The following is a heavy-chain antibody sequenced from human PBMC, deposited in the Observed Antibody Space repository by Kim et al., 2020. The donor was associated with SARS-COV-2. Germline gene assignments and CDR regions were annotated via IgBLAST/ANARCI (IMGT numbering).Heavy chain of an antibody. D-gene: IGHD5-18*01. V-gene: IGHV4-59*13. CDR1: GDAINYYY. J-gene: IGHJ4*02. CDR2: VHHSGST. CDR3: SKGGYSYGDN. Sequence: SETLSLTCSVSGDAINYYYWSWIRQPPGKGLEWIGYVHHSGSTNYNPSLRNRVTISIDPSKTHFSLKLTSVTAADTAVYYCSKGGYSYGDNWGQGTLVTVSS.